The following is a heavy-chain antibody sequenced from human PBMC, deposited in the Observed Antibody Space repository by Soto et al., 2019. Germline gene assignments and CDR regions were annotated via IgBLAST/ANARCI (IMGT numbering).Heavy chain of an antibody. CDR3: ARGDMYSSGWYDY. CDR2: IYSGGST. V-gene: IGHV3-53*02. D-gene: IGHD6-19*01. J-gene: IGHJ4*02. Sequence: EVQLVETGGGLIQPGGSLRLSCAASGFTVSSNYMSWVRQAPGKGLEWVSVIYSGGSTYCADSVKGRFTISRDNSKNTLYLQMNSLRAEDTAVYYCARGDMYSSGWYDYWGQGTLVTVSS. CDR1: GFTVSSNY.